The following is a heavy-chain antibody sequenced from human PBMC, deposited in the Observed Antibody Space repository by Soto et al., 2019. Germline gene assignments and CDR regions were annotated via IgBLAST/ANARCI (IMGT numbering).Heavy chain of an antibody. CDR3: ARDRSSSGANNYYYYYMDV. CDR2: ISSSSSTI. CDR1: GFTFSSYS. J-gene: IGHJ6*03. V-gene: IGHV3-48*04. D-gene: IGHD3-10*01. Sequence: GGSLRLSCAASGFTFSSYSMNWVRQAPGKGLEWVSYISSSSSTIYYADSVKGRFTISRDNAKNSLYLQMNSLRAEDMAVYYCARDRSSSGANNYYYYYMDVWGKGTTVTVSS.